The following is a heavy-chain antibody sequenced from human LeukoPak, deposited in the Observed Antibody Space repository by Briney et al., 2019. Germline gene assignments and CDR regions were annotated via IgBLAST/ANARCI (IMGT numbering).Heavy chain of an antibody. CDR3: AKTGAHVGGSRWVWFDP. CDR2: IYSSGSF. J-gene: IGHJ5*02. CDR1: GGSISSYY. V-gene: IGHV4-59*04. Sequence: SGTLSLTCTVSGGSISSYYWSWIRQPPGKGLEWLGYIYSSGSFYHNPSLKSRVTLSLDTSKNQFFLKLTSVTAMDTAIYYCAKTGAHVGGSRWVWFDPWGQGTLVTVSS. D-gene: IGHD6-13*01.